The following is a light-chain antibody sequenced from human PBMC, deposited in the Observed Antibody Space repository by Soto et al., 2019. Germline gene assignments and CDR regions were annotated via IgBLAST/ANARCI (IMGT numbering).Light chain of an antibody. V-gene: IGKV1-9*01. J-gene: IGKJ4*01. CDR2: AAS. Sequence: DIQLTQSPSFLSASVGDRVTITCRASQGISSSLAWYQQKPGKAPELLIYAASTLQSGVPSRFSGSGSGTEYTLTISSQQPEDFATYYSQQHDSYPLTFGGGTKVEIK. CDR3: QQHDSYPLT. CDR1: QGISSS.